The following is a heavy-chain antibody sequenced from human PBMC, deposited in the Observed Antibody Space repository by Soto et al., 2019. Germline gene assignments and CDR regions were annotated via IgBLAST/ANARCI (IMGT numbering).Heavy chain of an antibody. CDR2: IGASGGSI. Sequence: GGSLRLSWAASGCTISSYAVSRVRQAQGKGLEWVSAIGASGGSIYYADSVKGRFTISRDNSKNTLYLQMNSLRAEDTAVYYCAHGGVPAAVPRWGFDYWGQGTLVTVSS. CDR1: GCTISSYA. J-gene: IGHJ4*02. V-gene: IGHV3-23*01. CDR3: AHGGVPAAVPRWGFDY. D-gene: IGHD2-2*01.